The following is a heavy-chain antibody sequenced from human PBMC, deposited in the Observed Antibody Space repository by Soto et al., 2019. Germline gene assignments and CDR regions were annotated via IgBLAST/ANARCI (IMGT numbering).Heavy chain of an antibody. Sequence: QVQLQESGPGLVKPSQTLSLTCTVSGGSISSGGYYWSWIRQHPGKGLEWMGYSYYSGSTYYNPSLKSRVTISVDTSKNQFSLKLSSVTAADTAVYYCARVRNRRGWFRPDHVYWFDPWGQGTLVTVSS. D-gene: IGHD6-19*01. J-gene: IGHJ5*02. CDR2: SYYSGST. CDR3: ARVRNRRGWFRPDHVYWFDP. CDR1: GGSISSGGYY. V-gene: IGHV4-31*03.